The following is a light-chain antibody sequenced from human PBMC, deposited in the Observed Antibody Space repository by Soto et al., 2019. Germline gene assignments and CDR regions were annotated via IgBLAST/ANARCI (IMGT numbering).Light chain of an antibody. J-gene: IGKJ2*01. V-gene: IGKV2-28*01. Sequence: EIVMTQSPPSLTVTPGEPASISCRSSQRLLHSNGNTFLDWYVQKPGQSPQLLIYLGSNRASGVPDRVSGSEAGTDFTLKISRVEAEDVGVYYCMQALQTPYTFGQGNKLESK. CDR3: MQALQTPYT. CDR1: QRLLHSNGNTF. CDR2: LGS.